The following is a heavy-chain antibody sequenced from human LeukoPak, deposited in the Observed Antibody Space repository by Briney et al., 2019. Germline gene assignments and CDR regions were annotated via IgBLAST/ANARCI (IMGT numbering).Heavy chain of an antibody. CDR3: AKVARGYNWNDAVRDY. V-gene: IGHV3-23*01. CDR1: GFTFSSYA. CDR2: ISGSGGST. Sequence: PGGSLRLSCAASGFTFSSYAMSWVRQAPGKGLEWVSAISGSGGSTYYADSVKGRFTISRDNSKNTLYLQMNSLRAEDTAVYYCAKVARGYNWNDAVRDYWGQGTLVTVSS. D-gene: IGHD1-20*01. J-gene: IGHJ4*02.